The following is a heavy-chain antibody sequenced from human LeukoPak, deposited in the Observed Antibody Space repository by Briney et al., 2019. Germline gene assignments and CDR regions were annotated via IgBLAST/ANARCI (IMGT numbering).Heavy chain of an antibody. D-gene: IGHD6-19*01. Sequence: GGSLRLSCAASGFTFSSYNMNWVRQAPGKGLEWISYISSSSSPIFYADSVKGRFTISRDNAKNSLYLQMNSLRAEDTAVYYCAKARHSRGSYFEYWGHGTLVTVSS. CDR1: GFTFSSYN. CDR3: AKARHSRGSYFEY. J-gene: IGHJ4*01. V-gene: IGHV3-48*01. CDR2: ISSSSSPI.